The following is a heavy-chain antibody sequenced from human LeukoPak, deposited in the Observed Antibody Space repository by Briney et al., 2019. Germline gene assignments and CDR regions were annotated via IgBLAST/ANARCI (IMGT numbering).Heavy chain of an antibody. D-gene: IGHD3-3*01. CDR1: GFTFSSYA. CDR2: ISGSGGST. CDR3: AKDRTIFGERQGAFDI. V-gene: IGHV3-23*01. J-gene: IGHJ3*02. Sequence: GGSLRLSCAASGFTFSSYAMSWVRQAPGKGLEWVSAISGSGGSTYYADSVKGRFTISRDNSKNTLYLQMNSLRAEDTVVYYCAKDRTIFGERQGAFDIWGQGTMVTVSS.